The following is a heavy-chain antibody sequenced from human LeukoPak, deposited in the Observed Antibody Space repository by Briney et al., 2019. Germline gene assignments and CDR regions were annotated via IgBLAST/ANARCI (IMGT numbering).Heavy chain of an antibody. CDR3: AKTGYSSSWYGYYYGMDV. D-gene: IGHD6-13*01. CDR1: GFKFSNYA. J-gene: IGHJ6*02. CDR2: ITGSGGST. Sequence: PGGSLRLSCAASGFKFSNYAMSWVRQAPGKGLEWVSTITGSGGSTYYADSVKGRFTISRDNSKNTLYLQMNSLRAEDTAVYYCAKTGYSSSWYGYYYGMDVWGQGTTVTVSS. V-gene: IGHV3-23*01.